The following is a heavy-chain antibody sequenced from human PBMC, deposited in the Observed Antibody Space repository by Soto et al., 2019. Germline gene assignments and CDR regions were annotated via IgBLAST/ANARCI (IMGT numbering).Heavy chain of an antibody. Sequence: QVQLVQSGTEVEKPGSSVKVSCKASGGTFSSYAISWVRQAPGQGLEWMGDIFPLFNTADYAQKFQGRVTITADESTSTAYMELSSLRSEDTAVYYCASGTPATFGGVTVQYYYGMDVWGQGTTVSVSS. CDR2: IFPLFNTA. D-gene: IGHD3-16*02. J-gene: IGHJ6*02. CDR1: GGTFSSYA. V-gene: IGHV1-69*01. CDR3: ASGTPATFGGVTVQYYYGMDV.